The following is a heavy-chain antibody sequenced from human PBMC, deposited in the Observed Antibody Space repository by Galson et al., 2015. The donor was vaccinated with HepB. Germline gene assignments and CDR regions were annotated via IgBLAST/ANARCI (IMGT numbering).Heavy chain of an antibody. CDR1: GDTFSSYG. J-gene: IGHJ4*02. Sequence: SVKVSCKASGDTFSSYGFSWVRQAPGQGLEWMGGIIPLLDITHYAQQFQGRVTITAGTSTSTAYMELNNLMSEDTAVYYCARDTAPSGKLYVGYFDYWGQGTLVTVSS. CDR2: IIPLLDIT. D-gene: IGHD1-26*01. CDR3: ARDTAPSGKLYVGYFDY. V-gene: IGHV1-69*10.